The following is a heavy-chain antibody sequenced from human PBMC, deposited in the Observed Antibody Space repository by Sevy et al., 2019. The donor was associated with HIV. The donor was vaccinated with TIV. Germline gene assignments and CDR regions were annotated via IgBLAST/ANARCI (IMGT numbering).Heavy chain of an antibody. Sequence: ASVKVSCKASGYTFTTFYIYWVRQAPGQGLEWMGIIIPSGGSTTYAQKFQGRVTVTRDTSTSTVYMELSSLRSDDTAVYYCASGTGVWGQGTLVTVSS. CDR2: IIPSGGST. CDR3: ASGTGV. J-gene: IGHJ4*02. D-gene: IGHD1-26*01. CDR1: GYTFTTFY. V-gene: IGHV1-46*01.